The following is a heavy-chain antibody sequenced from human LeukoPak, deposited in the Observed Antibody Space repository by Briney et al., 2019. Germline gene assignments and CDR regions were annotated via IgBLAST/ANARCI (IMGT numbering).Heavy chain of an antibody. J-gene: IGHJ4*02. Sequence: GESLKISCKGSGYSFTSSWIGWVRQMPGKGLEWMGIIYPGDSDTRYSPSFQGQVTISADKSISTAYLQWSSLKASDTAMYYCARKYCSSTSCYTGRVDYWGQGTLVTVSS. CDR3: ARKYCSSTSCYTGRVDY. CDR2: IYPGDSDT. CDR1: GYSFTSSW. D-gene: IGHD2-2*02. V-gene: IGHV5-51*01.